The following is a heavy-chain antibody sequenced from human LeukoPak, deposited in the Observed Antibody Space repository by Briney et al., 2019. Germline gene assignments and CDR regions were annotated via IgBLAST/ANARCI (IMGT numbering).Heavy chain of an antibody. Sequence: GGSLRLSCAASGFTVSSNYMSWVRQAPGKGLEWVARSRNKANGYTTEYAASVKGRFTISRDHSKNSLYLQMDSLKTEDTAVYYCTRQYRGANDYWGQGTLVTVSS. CDR2: SRNKANGYTT. CDR3: TRQYRGANDY. J-gene: IGHJ4*02. D-gene: IGHD1-26*01. CDR1: GFTVSSNY. V-gene: IGHV3-72*01.